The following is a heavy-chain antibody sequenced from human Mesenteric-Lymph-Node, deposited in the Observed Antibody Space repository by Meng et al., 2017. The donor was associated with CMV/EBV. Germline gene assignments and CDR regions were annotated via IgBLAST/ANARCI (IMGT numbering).Heavy chain of an antibody. J-gene: IGHJ4*02. CDR2: ISAYDGNT. Sequence: DRISWVRQEAGPGHEWMGWISAYDGNTRYAQKVEGRVTMNTDTQTSKAYMEVRSLRSDDTAVYYWGRDGRTDMEVVLAAMKHVDSWGQGTLVTVSS. CDR3: GRDGRTDMEVVLAAMKHVDS. D-gene: IGHD2-2*01. V-gene: IGHV1-18*01. CDR1: DR.